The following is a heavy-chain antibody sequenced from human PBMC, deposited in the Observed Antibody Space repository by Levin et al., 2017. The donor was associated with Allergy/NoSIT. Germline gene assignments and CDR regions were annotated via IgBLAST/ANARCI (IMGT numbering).Heavy chain of an antibody. CDR1: GYTFSSYA. Sequence: EASVKVSCKASGYTFSSYAISWVRQAPGQGLEWMGGIIPIFGTANYAQKFQGRVTITADESTSTAYMELSSLRSEDTAVYYCAYSYYYDSSGLGYWGQGTLVTVSS. CDR3: AYSYYYDSSGLGY. D-gene: IGHD3-22*01. J-gene: IGHJ4*02. CDR2: IIPIFGTA. V-gene: IGHV1-69*13.